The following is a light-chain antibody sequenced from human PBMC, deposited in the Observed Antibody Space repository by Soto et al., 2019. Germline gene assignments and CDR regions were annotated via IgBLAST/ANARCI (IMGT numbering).Light chain of an antibody. Sequence: DIQTPQSPSSLSASVGDRVTITCRASQSISSYLNWYQQKPEKAPKLLSYAATSLQSGVPSRFTGSESGSDFSITISTLQPEDFATYDCQQSYNTSFFTFGPRTKVDI. CDR1: QSISSY. J-gene: IGKJ3*01. V-gene: IGKV1-39*01. CDR2: AAT. CDR3: QQSYNTSFFT.